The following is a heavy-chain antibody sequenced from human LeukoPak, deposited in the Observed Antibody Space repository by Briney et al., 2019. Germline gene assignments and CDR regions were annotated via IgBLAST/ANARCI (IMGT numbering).Heavy chain of an antibody. CDR3: ARDAERWLQTPFDY. Sequence: GGSLRLSCAASGFTFSDYGIHWVRQAPGKGLEWVAFIRYDGNNKHYADSVKGRFTISRDNSKNTLYLQMNSLRAEDTAVYYCARDAERWLQTPFDYWGQGTLVTVSS. V-gene: IGHV3-30*02. CDR2: IRYDGNNK. D-gene: IGHD5-24*01. CDR1: GFTFSDYG. J-gene: IGHJ4*02.